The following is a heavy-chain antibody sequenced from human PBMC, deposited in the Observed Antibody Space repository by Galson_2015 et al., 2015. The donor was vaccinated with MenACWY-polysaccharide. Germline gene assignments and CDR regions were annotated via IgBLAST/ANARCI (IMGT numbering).Heavy chain of an antibody. V-gene: IGHV4-4*07. CDR3: ARVEYNGYESHLKY. Sequence: ETLSLTYTVSRGSIYSYYWTWLRQPAGKGLEWLGRNSTSGGTTYKHTLGSWVTMSIDTSTNQVSLRLTTATAADTALYFCARVEYNGYESHLKYWGPGILVAVSS. CDR2: NSTSGGT. D-gene: IGHD5-12*01. J-gene: IGHJ4*02. CDR1: RGSIYSYY.